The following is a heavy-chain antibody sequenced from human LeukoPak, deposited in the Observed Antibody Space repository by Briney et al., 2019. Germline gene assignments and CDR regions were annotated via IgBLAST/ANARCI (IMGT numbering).Heavy chain of an antibody. CDR1: GGSIRSSYYY. CDR2: IYDSGST. D-gene: IGHD1-26*01. V-gene: IGHV4-39*02. J-gene: IGHJ4*02. CDR3: ARGRPYSGGYHLDY. Sequence: SETLSLTCTVSGGSIRSSYYYWGWIHQPPGKGLEWIGSIYDSGSTYYNPSLKSRVTISVDTSKNQFFLKLNSVTAADTAVYYCARGRPYSGGYHLDYWGQGTLVTVSA.